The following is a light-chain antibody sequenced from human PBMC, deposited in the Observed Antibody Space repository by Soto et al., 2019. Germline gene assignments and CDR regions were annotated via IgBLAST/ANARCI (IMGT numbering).Light chain of an antibody. V-gene: IGLV2-14*01. CDR3: SSYTTSSPLE. CDR2: EVS. Sequence: QSVLTQPASVSGSPGQSITISCTGTSSDIGHYNYVSWYQQHPGKAPKLMIYEVSNRPSGVSNRFSGSKSGNTASLTISGLQAEDEADYYCSSYTTSSPLEIGGGTKLPVL. CDR1: SSDIGHYNY. J-gene: IGLJ2*01.